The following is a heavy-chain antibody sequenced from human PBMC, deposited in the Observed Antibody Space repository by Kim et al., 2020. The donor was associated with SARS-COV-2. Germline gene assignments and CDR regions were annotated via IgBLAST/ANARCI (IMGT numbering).Heavy chain of an antibody. V-gene: IGHV4-59*08. CDR1: GGSISSYY. CDR3: ARHFVYPARFLEWLPKGWFAP. D-gene: IGHD3-3*01. CDR2: IYYSGST. Sequence: SETLSLTCTVSGGSISSYYWSWIRQPPGKGLEWIGYIYYSGSTNYNPSLKSRVTISVDTSKNQFSLKLSSVTAADTAVYYCARHFVYPARFLEWLPKGWFAPWGQGTLVTVSS. J-gene: IGHJ5*02.